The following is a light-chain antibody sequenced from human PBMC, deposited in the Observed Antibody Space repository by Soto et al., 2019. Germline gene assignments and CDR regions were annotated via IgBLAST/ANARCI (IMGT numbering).Light chain of an antibody. CDR2: WAS. V-gene: IGKV4-1*01. CDR1: QSVLYSSINKNY. Sequence: DIVMTQSPDSLAVSLGERATINCKSSQSVLYSSINKNYLAWYQQKPGQPPRLLIYWASTRESGVPDRFSGSGSGTDFTLTISSLQAEDVAVYYCQQYYSTPFTXGXGTKVDIK. J-gene: IGKJ3*01. CDR3: QQYYSTPFT.